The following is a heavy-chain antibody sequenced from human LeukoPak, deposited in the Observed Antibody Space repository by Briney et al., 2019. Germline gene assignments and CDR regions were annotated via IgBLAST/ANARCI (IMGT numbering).Heavy chain of an antibody. CDR2: INPNSGVT. D-gene: IGHD6-6*01. J-gene: IGHJ4*02. CDR1: GYTFTGYY. CDR3: ARVSIAARPYFDY. V-gene: IGHV1-2*02. Sequence: GASVKVSCKASGYTFTGYYMHWVRQAPGQGLEWMGWINPNSGVTNYAQKFQGRVTMTRDTSISTAYMELSRLRSDDTAVYYCARVSIAARPYFDYWGQGTLVTVSS.